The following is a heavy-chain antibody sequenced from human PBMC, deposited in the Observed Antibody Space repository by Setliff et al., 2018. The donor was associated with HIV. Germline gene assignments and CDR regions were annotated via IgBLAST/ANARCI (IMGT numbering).Heavy chain of an antibody. Sequence: PGGSLRLSCTAPGFNFMFFAMSWVRQAPGKGLEWVSGISGSNSKKYDADFVKGRFTISRDNSKNTLYLQMNSLRAEDTAVYYCAREEERYYDSSGHDAFDIWGQGTMVTVSS. V-gene: IGHV3-23*01. J-gene: IGHJ3*02. CDR1: GFNFMFFA. CDR3: AREEERYYDSSGHDAFDI. D-gene: IGHD3-22*01. CDR2: ISGSNSKK.